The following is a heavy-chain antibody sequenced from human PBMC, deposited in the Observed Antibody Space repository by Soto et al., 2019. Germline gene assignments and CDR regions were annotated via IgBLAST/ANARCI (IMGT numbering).Heavy chain of an antibody. CDR1: RFTFTDYY. CDR3: ARTYCGGDCYPTPRYYGMDV. Sequence: GGSLRLSCAASRFTFTDYYMSWIRQAPGKGLEWVSYISSSGSYTNYADSVKGRFTISRDNAKNSLYLQMNSLRAEDTAVYYCARTYCGGDCYPTPRYYGMDVWGQGTTVTVSS. CDR2: ISSSGSYT. D-gene: IGHD2-21*02. V-gene: IGHV3-11*06. J-gene: IGHJ6*02.